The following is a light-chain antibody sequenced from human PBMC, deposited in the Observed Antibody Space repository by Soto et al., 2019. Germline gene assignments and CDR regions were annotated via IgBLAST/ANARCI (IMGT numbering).Light chain of an antibody. V-gene: IGKV1-5*03. J-gene: IGKJ1*01. CDR2: KAS. CDR1: QSISSW. Sequence: DIQMTQSPSTLSASVGDRVTITCRASQSISSWLAWYQQKPVKAPKLLIYKASSLESGVPSRFSGRGSGTEFTLTTSSLQPDDFATYYCQHSNGWTFGQGTKVEIK. CDR3: QHSNGWT.